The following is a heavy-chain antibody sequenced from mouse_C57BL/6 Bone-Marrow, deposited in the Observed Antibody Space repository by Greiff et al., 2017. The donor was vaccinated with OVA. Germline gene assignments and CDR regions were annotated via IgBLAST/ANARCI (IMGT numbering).Heavy chain of an antibody. Sequence: EVKLMESGGGLVKPGGSLKLSCAASGFTFSSYAMSWVRQTPEKRLEWVATISDGGSYTYYPDNVKGRFTISRDNAKNNLYLEMSHLKAEDTAMYYCARDSNYLPLDYWGQGTTLTVSS. J-gene: IGHJ2*01. D-gene: IGHD2-5*01. V-gene: IGHV5-4*01. CDR1: GFTFSSYA. CDR3: ARDSNYLPLDY. CDR2: ISDGGSYT.